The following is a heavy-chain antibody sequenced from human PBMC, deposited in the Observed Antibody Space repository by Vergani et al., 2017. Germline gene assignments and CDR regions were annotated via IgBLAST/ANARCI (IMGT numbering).Heavy chain of an antibody. Sequence: QVQLVQSGAEVKKPGSSVKVSCKASGGTFSSYAISWVRRAPGQGLEWMGGIIPIFGTANYAKKFQGRVTITADESTSTAYMELSSLRSEDTAVYYWAGGRCSGGSCYSDYYYYMDVWGKGTTVTVSS. CDR3: AGGRCSGGSCYSDYYYYMDV. CDR1: GGTFSSYA. CDR2: IIPIFGTA. J-gene: IGHJ6*03. V-gene: IGHV1-69*12. D-gene: IGHD2-15*01.